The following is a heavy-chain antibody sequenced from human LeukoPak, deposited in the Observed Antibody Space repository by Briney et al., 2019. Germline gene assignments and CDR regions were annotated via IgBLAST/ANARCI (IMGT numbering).Heavy chain of an antibody. CDR2: ISGNDIST. Sequence: GGSLRLSCAASGFTFSSYGMSWVRQAPGKGLEWVSAISGNDISTYYADSVKGRFTISRDNAKNSLYLQMNSLRAEDTAVYYCARESYGALVGMDVWGKGTTVTVSS. J-gene: IGHJ6*03. CDR1: GFTFSSYG. D-gene: IGHD4/OR15-4a*01. CDR3: ARESYGALVGMDV. V-gene: IGHV3-23*01.